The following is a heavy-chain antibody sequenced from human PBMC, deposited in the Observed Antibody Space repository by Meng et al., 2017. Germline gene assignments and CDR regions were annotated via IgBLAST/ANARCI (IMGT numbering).Heavy chain of an antibody. CDR2: ISTTGSSI. Sequence: QVQLVESGGGLVKPGGSLRLCCAASGFTFRDYYMTWIRQAPGKGLEWVSSISTTGSSIYYADSVKGRFSISRDNAENSLYLQINSLRVEDTAVYYCARDHGFLNWFDPWGQGTLVTVSS. CDR3: ARDHGFLNWFDP. CDR1: GFTFRDYY. D-gene: IGHD2/OR15-2a*01. V-gene: IGHV3-11*04. J-gene: IGHJ5*02.